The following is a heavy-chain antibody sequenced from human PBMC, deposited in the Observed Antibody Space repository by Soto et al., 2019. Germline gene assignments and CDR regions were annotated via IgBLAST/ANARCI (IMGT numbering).Heavy chain of an antibody. CDR1: GDSISRGGYS. CDR2: SYHSGSP. D-gene: IGHD3-3*01. V-gene: IGHV4-30-2*01. J-gene: IGHJ3*02. Sequence: QLQLQESGAGLVKPSQTMSLTCAVSGDSISRGGYSWSWIRQPPGKRLAWIGYSYHSGSPYYNPSLKSRVTISVDRSKNQSSLKLSSVTAAATAVDYFAREGATIFGVARAFGICCQGTMVAVAS. CDR3: AREGATIFGVARAFGI.